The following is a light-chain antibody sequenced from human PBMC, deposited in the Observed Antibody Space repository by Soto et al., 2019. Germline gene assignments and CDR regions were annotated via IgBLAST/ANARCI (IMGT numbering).Light chain of an antibody. V-gene: IGKV3-11*01. Sequence: IVWTQAPATLSLAPGERAILSCRASQSISTYLGWYQQKPGQAPRLLIYDASHRATGIPTRVSGSGSGTDFTLTISNLEPEDFAVYVCQQRSDGLFTFGPGTKVDVK. J-gene: IGKJ3*01. CDR3: QQRSDGLFT. CDR1: QSISTY. CDR2: DAS.